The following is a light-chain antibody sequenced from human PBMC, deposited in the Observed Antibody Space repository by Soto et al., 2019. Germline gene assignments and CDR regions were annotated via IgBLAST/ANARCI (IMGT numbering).Light chain of an antibody. CDR2: DAS. CDR3: QQYATSPLT. J-gene: IGKJ4*01. CDR1: QSPNNHF. V-gene: IGKV3-20*01. Sequence: EIVLTQSPGNLCLCPGERANLXCRASQSPNNHFFWYQQKPGEAPRLLIYDASNRATGSPDRFSCSGSATAFTRPISRLDPEDFAVYFGQQYATSPLTFGGGTKVDIK.